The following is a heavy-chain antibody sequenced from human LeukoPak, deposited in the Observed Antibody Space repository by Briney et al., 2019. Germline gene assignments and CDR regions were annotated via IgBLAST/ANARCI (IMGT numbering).Heavy chain of an antibody. CDR3: ARDSPVEMATTFDY. V-gene: IGHV1-18*01. D-gene: IGHD5-24*01. Sequence: GASVKVSCKASGYTFTSYGISWVRQAPGQGLEWMGWISAYNGNTNYALKLQGRVTMTTDTSTSTAYMELRSLRSDDTAVYYCARDSPVEMATTFDYWGQGTLVTVSS. CDR1: GYTFTSYG. J-gene: IGHJ4*02. CDR2: ISAYNGNT.